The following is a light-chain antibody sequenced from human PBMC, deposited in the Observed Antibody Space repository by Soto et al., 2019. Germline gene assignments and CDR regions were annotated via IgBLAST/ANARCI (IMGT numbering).Light chain of an antibody. CDR3: ISYTSRRIYV. V-gene: IGLV2-14*01. CDR2: EVS. J-gene: IGLJ1*01. CDR1: RSDIGDSNF. Sequence: QSVLTQPASVSGSPGQSVTISCTGPRSDIGDSNFISWYQHSPGKAPRLLIYEVSSRPSGVSNRFSGSKSDNTASLTISGLQAEDEADYYCISYTSRRIYVFGTGTKLTVL.